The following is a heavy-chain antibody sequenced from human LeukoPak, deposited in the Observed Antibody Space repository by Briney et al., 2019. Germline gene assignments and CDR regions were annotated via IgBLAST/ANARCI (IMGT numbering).Heavy chain of an antibody. J-gene: IGHJ4*02. CDR1: GGSFSGYY. Sequence: SETLSLTCAVHGGSFSGYYWTWIRQPPGKGLEWIGEINHSGRTNYNPSLKSRVTISVDTSENQFSLKLTSVTAADTAVYYCARGPIFIRIVWGGSFFDYWGQGTLVTVSS. V-gene: IGHV4-34*01. CDR2: INHSGRT. CDR3: ARGPIFIRIVWGGSFFDY. D-gene: IGHD3-16*01.